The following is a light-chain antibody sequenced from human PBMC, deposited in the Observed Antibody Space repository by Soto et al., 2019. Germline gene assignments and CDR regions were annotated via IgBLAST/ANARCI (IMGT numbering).Light chain of an antibody. J-gene: IGKJ2*01. Sequence: EIVVTQFPATLSVSPGERATLSCRTSQSVSTHLAWFQQRPGQAPRLLIYETSTRATGVPARFTGSGSETEFTLTISSLQSEDFAVYYCQQYHIWYTFGQGTKVDNK. V-gene: IGKV3-15*01. CDR2: ETS. CDR1: QSVSTH. CDR3: QQYHIWYT.